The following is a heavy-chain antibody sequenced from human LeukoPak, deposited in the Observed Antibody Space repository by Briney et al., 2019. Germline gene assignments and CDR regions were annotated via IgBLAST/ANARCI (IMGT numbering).Heavy chain of an antibody. CDR2: IWYDGSNK. D-gene: IGHD5-12*01. J-gene: IGHJ4*02. V-gene: IGHV3-33*03. CDR3: AKDRGRYSGYDFDY. Sequence: GGSLRLSCAASGFTFSSYGMHWVRQAPGKGLEWVAVIWYDGSNKYYADSVKGRFTISRDNAKNSLYLQMNSLRAEDTALYYCAKDRGRYSGYDFDYWGQGTLVTVSS. CDR1: GFTFSSYG.